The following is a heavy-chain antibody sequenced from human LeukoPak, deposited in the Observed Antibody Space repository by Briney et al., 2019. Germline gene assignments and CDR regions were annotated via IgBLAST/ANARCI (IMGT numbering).Heavy chain of an antibody. CDR1: GGSLSSNNW. V-gene: IGHV4-4*02. CDR3: ARAEPRGSVWYPY. Sequence: SETLSLTCAVSGGSLSSNNWWSWVRQPPGKGLEWIGEIFHSGSTNYNPSLKSRVAISVDKSKNQFSLKLNSVTAADTAVYYCARAEPRGSVWYPYWGQGTLVTVSS. D-gene: IGHD6-13*01. CDR2: IFHSGST. J-gene: IGHJ4*02.